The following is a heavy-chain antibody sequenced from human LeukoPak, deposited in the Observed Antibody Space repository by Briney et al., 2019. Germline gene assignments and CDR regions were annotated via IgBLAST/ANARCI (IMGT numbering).Heavy chain of an antibody. CDR3: ARDLKTDGSGSSDVDY. D-gene: IGHD3-10*01. Sequence: PSETLSLTCTVSGGSISSGGYYWSWIRQHPGKGLEWIGYIYYSGSTYYNPSLKSRVTISVDTSKNQFSLKLSSVTAADTAVYYCARDLKTDGSGSSDVDYWGQGTLVTVSS. CDR1: GGSISSGGYY. V-gene: IGHV4-31*03. CDR2: IYYSGST. J-gene: IGHJ4*02.